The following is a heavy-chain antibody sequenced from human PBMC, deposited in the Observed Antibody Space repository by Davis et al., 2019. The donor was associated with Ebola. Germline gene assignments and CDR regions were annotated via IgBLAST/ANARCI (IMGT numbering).Heavy chain of an antibody. CDR2: IYTSGST. J-gene: IGHJ5*02. V-gene: IGHV4-4*07. Sequence: PSETLSLTCTVSGGSISSYYWSWIRQPAGKGLEWIGHIYTSGSTNYNPSLKSRVTISVDTSKNQFSLKLSSVTAADTAVYYCARDHSSTAFDPWGQGTLVTVSS. CDR3: ARDHSSTAFDP. CDR1: GGSISSYY. D-gene: IGHD2-15*01.